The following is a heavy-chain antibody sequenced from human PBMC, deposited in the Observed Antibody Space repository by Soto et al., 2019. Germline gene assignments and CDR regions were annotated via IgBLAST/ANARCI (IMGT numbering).Heavy chain of an antibody. D-gene: IGHD3-22*01. CDR1: GYPLTSYA. CDR2: INAGNGNT. J-gene: IGHJ4*02. V-gene: IGHV1-3*01. CDR3: AGSIFSTNLMIVVVTLGY. Sequence: XAVKVSCKASGYPLTSYAMHWVRQAPGQRLEWMGWINAGNGNTKYSQKFQGRVTITRDTSASTAYMELSSLRSEDTAVYYCAGSIFSTNLMIVVVTLGYWGQGTLVTVSS.